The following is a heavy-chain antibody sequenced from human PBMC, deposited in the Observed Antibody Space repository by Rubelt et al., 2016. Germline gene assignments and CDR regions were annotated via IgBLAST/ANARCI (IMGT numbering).Heavy chain of an antibody. Sequence: QVPGKGLVRVSRINSDGSSTSYVDSVKGRFTISRDNAKNTLYLQMNSLRDEDTAVYYCARGSYYFDYWGQGTLVTVSS. CDR3: ARGSYYFDY. V-gene: IGHV3-74*01. J-gene: IGHJ4*02. CDR2: INSDGSST. D-gene: IGHD2-21*01.